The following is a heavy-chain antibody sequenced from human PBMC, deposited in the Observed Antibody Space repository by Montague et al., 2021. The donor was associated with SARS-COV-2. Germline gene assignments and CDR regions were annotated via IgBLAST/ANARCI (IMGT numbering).Heavy chain of an antibody. CDR2: TYYRSKWYN. Sequence: CAISGDSVSSNTAAWNWIRQPPSRGLEWLGRTYYRSKWYNDYAVSVKRRISINADTSKNQFSLQLNSVTPEDTAVYYCARGISATNKWGQGTLVTVSS. CDR1: GDSVSSNTAA. D-gene: IGHD6-13*01. J-gene: IGHJ4*02. V-gene: IGHV6-1*01. CDR3: ARGISATNK.